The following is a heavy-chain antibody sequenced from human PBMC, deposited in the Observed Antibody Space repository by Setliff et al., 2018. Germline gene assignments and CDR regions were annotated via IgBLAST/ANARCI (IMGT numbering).Heavy chain of an antibody. CDR1: GGTFSTYG. J-gene: IGHJ6*03. CDR2: IMPIFSTI. V-gene: IGHV1-69*13. D-gene: IGHD3-22*01. Sequence: SVKVSCKASGGTFSTYGITWVRQAPGQGLEWVGGIMPIFSTINYAQKFQGRVTITADESTSTVYMELSSLRSDDTALYYCAREEGYYYDSTDYYYYMDVWGKGTTVTVSS. CDR3: AREEGYYYDSTDYYYYMDV.